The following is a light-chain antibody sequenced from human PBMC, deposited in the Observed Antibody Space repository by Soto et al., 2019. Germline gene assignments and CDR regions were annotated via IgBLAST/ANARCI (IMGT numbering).Light chain of an antibody. CDR1: QSVISS. J-gene: IGKJ1*01. CDR3: QQYNNWTPWT. Sequence: EIVMTQSPATLSVSPGERATLSCRASQSVISSLAWYQQKPGQAPRLLIYGASTRATGIPARFSGGGSGTEFTLTISSLQSEDFAVYYCQQYNNWTPWTFGQGTKVEIK. V-gene: IGKV3-15*01. CDR2: GAS.